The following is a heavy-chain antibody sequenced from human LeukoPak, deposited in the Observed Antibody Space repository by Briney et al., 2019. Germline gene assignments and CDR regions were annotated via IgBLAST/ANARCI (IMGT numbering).Heavy chain of an antibody. Sequence: GASVKVSCKTSGYTFTSYAISWVRQAPGQGLEWMGWISAYNGNTNYAQKLQGRVTMTTDTSTSTAYMELRSLRSDDTAVYYCARDAAYCGGDCYSPYFDYWGQGTLVTVSS. D-gene: IGHD2-21*02. CDR1: GYTFTSYA. J-gene: IGHJ4*02. CDR2: ISAYNGNT. CDR3: ARDAAYCGGDCYSPYFDY. V-gene: IGHV1-18*01.